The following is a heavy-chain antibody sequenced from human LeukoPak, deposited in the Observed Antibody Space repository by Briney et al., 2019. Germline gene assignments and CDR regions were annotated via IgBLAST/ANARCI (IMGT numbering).Heavy chain of an antibody. Sequence: GASVKVSCKASGYTFTGYYMHWVRQAPGQGLEWMGWINPNSGGTNYAQKFQGRVTMTRDASISTAYMELSRLRPDDTAVYYCAREGLIVAGTFDYWGQGTLVTVSS. CDR3: AREGLIVAGTFDY. V-gene: IGHV1-2*02. CDR2: INPNSGGT. J-gene: IGHJ4*02. D-gene: IGHD6-19*01. CDR1: GYTFTGYY.